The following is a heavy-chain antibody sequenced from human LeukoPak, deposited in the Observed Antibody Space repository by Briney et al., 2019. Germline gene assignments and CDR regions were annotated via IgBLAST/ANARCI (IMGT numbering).Heavy chain of an antibody. CDR3: AKDEYGSGRYDY. CDR2: ISGSGGST. CDR1: GFTFSSYA. D-gene: IGHD3-10*01. J-gene: IGHJ4*02. V-gene: IGHV3-23*01. Sequence: PGGSLRLSCAASGFTFSSYAMSWVRQAPGKGLEWVSAISGSGGSTYYAASVKGRFTISRDNSKNTLYLQMNSLRAEDTAVYYCAKDEYGSGRYDYWGQGTLVTVSS.